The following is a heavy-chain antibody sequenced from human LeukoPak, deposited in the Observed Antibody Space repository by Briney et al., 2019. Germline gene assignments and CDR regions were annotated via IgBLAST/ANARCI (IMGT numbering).Heavy chain of an antibody. V-gene: IGHV4-34*01. J-gene: IGHJ3*02. Sequence: SETLSLTCAVYGGSFSGYYWSWIRQPPGKGLEWIGEINHSGSTNYNPSLKSRVTISVDTSKNQFSLKPSSVTAADTAVYYCARPGYSSSWYLRGAFDIWGQGTMVTVSS. CDR3: ARPGYSSSWYLRGAFDI. CDR1: GGSFSGYY. CDR2: INHSGST. D-gene: IGHD6-13*01.